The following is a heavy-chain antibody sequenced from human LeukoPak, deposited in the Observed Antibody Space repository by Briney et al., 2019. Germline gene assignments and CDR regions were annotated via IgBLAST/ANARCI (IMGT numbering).Heavy chain of an antibody. CDR2: INHSGST. V-gene: IGHV4-34*01. Sequence: SETLSLTCAVYGGSFSGYYWSWIRQPPGKGLEWIGEINHSGSTNYNPSLKSRVTISVDTSKNQFSLKLSSVTAADTAVYYCARGGEGAVAGNYFDYWGQGTLVTVSS. CDR1: GGSFSGYY. J-gene: IGHJ4*02. CDR3: ARGGEGAVAGNYFDY. D-gene: IGHD6-19*01.